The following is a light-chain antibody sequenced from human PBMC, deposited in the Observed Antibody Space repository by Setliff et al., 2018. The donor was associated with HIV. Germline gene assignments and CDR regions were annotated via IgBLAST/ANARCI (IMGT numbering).Light chain of an antibody. Sequence: TLSLSPGERATLSCRASQSVSSNYLAWYQQKPGQAPRLLIYGASSRATGIADRFSGSGSGTDFTLTISRLEPEDFAVYYCQQYGSSPPWTFGQGTKVDIK. J-gene: IGKJ1*01. CDR3: QQYGSSPPWT. V-gene: IGKV3-20*01. CDR1: QSVSSNY. CDR2: GAS.